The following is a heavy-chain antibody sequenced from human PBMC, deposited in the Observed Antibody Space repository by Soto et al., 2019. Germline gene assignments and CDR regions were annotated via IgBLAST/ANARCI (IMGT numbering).Heavy chain of an antibody. CDR1: GYMFTTYG. V-gene: IGHV1-18*04. Sequence: QVQLVQSGGEVKKPGASVEVSCRTSGYMFTTYGMSWVRQAPGQGLEWMAWISAYNGNKKYAQKLQGRVSMPTDTSTSTVSMELRNPTPDDTGTYFCARTGGGMAARPLEYWGQATLVTVSS. D-gene: IGHD6-6*01. CDR3: ARTGGGMAARPLEY. J-gene: IGHJ4*02. CDR2: ISAYNGNK.